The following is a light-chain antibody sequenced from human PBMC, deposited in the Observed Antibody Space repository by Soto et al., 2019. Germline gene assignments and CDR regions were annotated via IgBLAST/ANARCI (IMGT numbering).Light chain of an antibody. J-gene: IGKJ5*01. CDR1: QSISSY. CDR2: AAS. Sequence: DIQMTQSPSSLSASVGDIVTITCRASQSISSYLNWYQQTPGKAPKLLIYAASSLQSGVPSRFSGSGSGTDFTLTISSLQPEDFATYYCQQSYSTPSITFGQGTRLEIK. V-gene: IGKV1-39*01. CDR3: QQSYSTPSIT.